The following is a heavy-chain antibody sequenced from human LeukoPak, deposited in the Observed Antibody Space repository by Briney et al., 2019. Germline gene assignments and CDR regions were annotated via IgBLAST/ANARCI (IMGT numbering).Heavy chain of an antibody. CDR1: GFTFSSYG. V-gene: IGHV3-30*18. D-gene: IGHD5-12*01. Sequence: PGGSLRLSCAASGFTFSSYGMHWVRQAPGKGLEWVAVISYDGSNIYYADSVKGRFTISRDNSKNTLYLQMNSLRAEDTAVYYCAKDRYSGYDSLDYWGQGTLVTVSS. CDR2: ISYDGSNI. J-gene: IGHJ4*02. CDR3: AKDRYSGYDSLDY.